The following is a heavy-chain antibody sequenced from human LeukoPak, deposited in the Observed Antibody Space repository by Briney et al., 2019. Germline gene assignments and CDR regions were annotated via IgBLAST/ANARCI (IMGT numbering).Heavy chain of an antibody. CDR3: AKGASGSSRRWFDP. CDR1: GFTFSNYA. D-gene: IGHD1-26*01. Sequence: PGGSLRLSCEASGFTFSNYAMSWVRQAPGKGLDWVSVICGGGVTTDYADPVKRGFTTSRDTSKNTLYLQMYSLRAEETAVYYCAKGASGSSRRWFDPWGQGTLVTVSS. CDR2: ICGGGVTT. V-gene: IGHV3-23*01. J-gene: IGHJ5*02.